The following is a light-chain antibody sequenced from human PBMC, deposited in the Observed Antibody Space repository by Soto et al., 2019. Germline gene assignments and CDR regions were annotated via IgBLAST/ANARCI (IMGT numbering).Light chain of an antibody. CDR1: QSIRSW. CDR3: QQYNSYSYT. CDR2: KAS. J-gene: IGKJ2*01. Sequence: DIQMTQSPSTLSASVGDRVTITCRASQSIRSWLAWYQQKPGKAPEVLIYKASSLEGEVPSRFSGSGSGTEFTLTISSLQPDDFATYYCQQYNSYSYTFGQGTKLEIK. V-gene: IGKV1-5*03.